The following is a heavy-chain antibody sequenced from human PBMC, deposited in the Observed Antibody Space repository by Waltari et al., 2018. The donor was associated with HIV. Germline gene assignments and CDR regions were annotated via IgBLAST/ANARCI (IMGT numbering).Heavy chain of an antibody. Sequence: QVQLQESGPGLVKPSENLSLTCTVPRCSISSYYLSWIRQPPGKGLEWIGYIYYSGSTNYNPSLKSRVTISVDTSKNQFSLKLSSVTAADTAVYYCARDYYDSSGSSYGMDVWGQGTTVTVSS. CDR2: IYYSGST. J-gene: IGHJ6*02. CDR1: RCSISSYY. CDR3: ARDYYDSSGSSYGMDV. V-gene: IGHV4-59*01. D-gene: IGHD3-22*01.